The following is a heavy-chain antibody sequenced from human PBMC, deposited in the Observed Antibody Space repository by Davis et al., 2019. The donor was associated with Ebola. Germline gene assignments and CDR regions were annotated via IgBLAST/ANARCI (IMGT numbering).Heavy chain of an antibody. V-gene: IGHV1-46*01. Sequence: ASVKVSCKASGYTFTSYYMHWVRQAPGHGLEWMGIINPSGGSTSYAQKFQGRVTITADESTSTAYMELSSLRSEDTAVYYGARGNTHYGDNVGDWFDPWGQGTLVTVSS. J-gene: IGHJ5*02. CDR3: ARGNTHYGDNVGDWFDP. CDR1: GYTFTSYY. CDR2: INPSGGST. D-gene: IGHD4-17*01.